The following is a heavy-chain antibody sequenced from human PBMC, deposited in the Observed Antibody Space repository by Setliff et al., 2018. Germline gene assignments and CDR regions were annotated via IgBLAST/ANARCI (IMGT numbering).Heavy chain of an antibody. J-gene: IGHJ4*02. Sequence: SETLSLTCNVSGDSISSTYHWGWIRQSPGKGPEWIGTIYHSGNTYYNPSLKSRVTISVDTSKNQFSLKLSSVTAADTAVYYCTVYNTGSSKDHYWGQGTPVTVSS. V-gene: IGHV4-38-2*02. CDR3: TVYNTGSSKDHY. CDR1: GDSISSTYH. D-gene: IGHD2-8*02. CDR2: IYHSGNT.